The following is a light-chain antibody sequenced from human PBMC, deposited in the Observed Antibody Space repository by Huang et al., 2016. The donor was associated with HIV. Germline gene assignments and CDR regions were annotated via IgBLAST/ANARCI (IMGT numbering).Light chain of an antibody. CDR1: QTVSKY. CDR3: QQRDNWPPMYT. V-gene: IGKV3-11*01. Sequence: EIVLTQSPDTLSLSPGERATLSCRASQTVSKYLACYQHKPGQSPRLLIYDAAKRAAGIPARFSGSGSGTDFTLSISSLEPEDFAVYYCQQRDNWPPMYTFGQGTKLEIK. J-gene: IGKJ2*01. CDR2: DAA.